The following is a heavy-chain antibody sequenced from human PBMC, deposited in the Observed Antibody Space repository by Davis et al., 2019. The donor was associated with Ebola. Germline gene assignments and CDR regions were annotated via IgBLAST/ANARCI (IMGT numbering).Heavy chain of an antibody. Sequence: ASVKVSCKASGYTFTGYYMHWVRQAPGQGLEWMGWINPNSGGTNYAQKFQGRVTMTRDTSISTAYMEPSRLRSDDTAVYYCARDRPAAIRYVNWFDPWGQGTLVTVSS. J-gene: IGHJ5*02. V-gene: IGHV1-2*02. D-gene: IGHD2-2*02. CDR1: GYTFTGYY. CDR3: ARDRPAAIRYVNWFDP. CDR2: INPNSGGT.